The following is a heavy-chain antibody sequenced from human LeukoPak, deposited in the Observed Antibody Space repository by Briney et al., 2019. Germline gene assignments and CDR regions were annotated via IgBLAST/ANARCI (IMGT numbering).Heavy chain of an antibody. Sequence: GGSLRLSCAASGFTFSTYTMNWVRQAPGKGLEWVPSISSSSNFIDYADSMKGRFTISRDNAKNSLYLQMNSLRAEDTAVYYCARGRYSYGNGWGQGTLVTVSS. J-gene: IGHJ4*02. D-gene: IGHD5-18*01. CDR1: GFTFSTYT. V-gene: IGHV3-21*01. CDR2: ISSSSNFI. CDR3: ARGRYSYGNG.